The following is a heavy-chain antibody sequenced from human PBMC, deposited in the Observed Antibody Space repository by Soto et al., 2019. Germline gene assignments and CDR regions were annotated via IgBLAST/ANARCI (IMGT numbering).Heavy chain of an antibody. Sequence: QVQLQESGPGLVKPSETLSLTCTVSGGSISSYYWSWIRQPPGKGLEWIGYIYYSGSTNYNPSLKSRVTISVDTSKNQFSLKLSSVTAADTAVYYCATQHDYGDLNWFDPWGQGTLVTVSS. V-gene: IGHV4-59*08. J-gene: IGHJ5*02. D-gene: IGHD4-17*01. CDR1: GGSISSYY. CDR2: IYYSGST. CDR3: ATQHDYGDLNWFDP.